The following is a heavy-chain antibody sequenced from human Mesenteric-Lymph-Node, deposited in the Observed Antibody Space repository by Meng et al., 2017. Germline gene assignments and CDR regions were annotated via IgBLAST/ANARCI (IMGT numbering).Heavy chain of an antibody. D-gene: IGHD4/OR15-4a*01. J-gene: IGHJ4*02. CDR2: IIPIFGTA. Sequence: QVQRVRSVLGVTKPGSAVKFACKASGGTFSSYAISWVRQAPGQGLEWMGGIIPIFGTANYAQKFQGRVTITADESTSTAYMELSSLRSDDTAVYYCASGGAEVDYWGQGTLVTVSS. V-gene: IGHV1-69*01. CDR1: GGTFSSYA. CDR3: ASGGAEVDY.